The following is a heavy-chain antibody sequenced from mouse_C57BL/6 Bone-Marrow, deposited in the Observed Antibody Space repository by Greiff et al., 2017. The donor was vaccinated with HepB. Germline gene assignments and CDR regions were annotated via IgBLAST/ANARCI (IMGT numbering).Heavy chain of an antibody. Sequence: QVQLKESGPGLVQPSQSLSITCTVSGFSLTSYGVHWVRQSPGKGLEWLGVIWSGGSTDYNAAFISRLSISKDNSKSQVFFKMNSLQADDTAIYYCARVEGAWFAYWGQGTLVTVSA. CDR3: ARVEGAWFAY. J-gene: IGHJ3*01. V-gene: IGHV2-2*01. CDR1: GFSLTSYG. CDR2: IWSGGST.